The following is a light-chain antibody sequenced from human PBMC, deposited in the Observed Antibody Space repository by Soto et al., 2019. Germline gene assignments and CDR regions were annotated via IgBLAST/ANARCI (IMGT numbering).Light chain of an antibody. Sequence: VLTQSPGTLSLSAGQRATLSCRASQTVSGDYLAWYQQKSGQAPRLLIYGASSRATDIPDRFSGSGSGIDFALTISRLEPEDFAVYYCQQYGSSPTFGEGTRLEIK. V-gene: IGKV3-20*01. CDR3: QQYGSSPT. J-gene: IGKJ5*01. CDR2: GAS. CDR1: QTVSGDY.